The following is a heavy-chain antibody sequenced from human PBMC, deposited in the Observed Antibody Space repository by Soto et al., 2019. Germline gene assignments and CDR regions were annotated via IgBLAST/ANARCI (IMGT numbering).Heavy chain of an antibody. V-gene: IGHV5-51*01. CDR2: IYPGDSDT. Sequence: PGESLKISCQGSGYSFTSYWIGWVRQMPGKGLEWMGIIYPGDSDTRYSPSFQGQVTISADKSISTAYLQWSSLKASDTAMYYCARQPIVVVPAAISEYYFDYWGQGTLVTVSS. J-gene: IGHJ4*02. D-gene: IGHD2-2*01. CDR3: ARQPIVVVPAAISEYYFDY. CDR1: GYSFTSYW.